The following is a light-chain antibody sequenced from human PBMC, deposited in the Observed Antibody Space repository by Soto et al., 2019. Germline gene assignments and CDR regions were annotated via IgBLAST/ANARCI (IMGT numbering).Light chain of an antibody. Sequence: QSALTQPASVSGSPGQWITISCTGTRSDVGGYNYVSWYKQKPGKAPKLVIYDVSHRPSGVSDRFFGSKSGNTASLIISGLQAEDEAGYYCFSYSTSRARIFGGGTKLTVL. V-gene: IGLV2-14*01. CDR3: FSYSTSRARI. J-gene: IGLJ2*01. CDR1: RSDVGGYNY. CDR2: DVS.